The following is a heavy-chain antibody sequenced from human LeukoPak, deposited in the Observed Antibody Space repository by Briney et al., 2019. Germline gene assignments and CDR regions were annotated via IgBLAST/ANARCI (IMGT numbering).Heavy chain of an antibody. J-gene: IGHJ4*02. Sequence: GASVKVSCKASGYTFTSYYMHWVRQAPGQGLEWMGIINPSGGSTSYARKFQGRVTMTRDTSTSTVYMELSSLRSEDTAVYYCARDNGGDGYNLGFFDYWGQGTLVTVSS. CDR1: GYTFTSYY. V-gene: IGHV1-46*01. CDR3: ARDNGGDGYNLGFFDY. CDR2: INPSGGST. D-gene: IGHD5-24*01.